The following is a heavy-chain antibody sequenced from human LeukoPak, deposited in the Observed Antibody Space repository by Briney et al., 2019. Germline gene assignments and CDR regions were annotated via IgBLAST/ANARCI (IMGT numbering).Heavy chain of an antibody. CDR1: GDSISSYY. D-gene: IGHD6-6*01. CDR2: IYTSGGT. CDR3: ARLTRLSTSPDRYYLDY. Sequence: PSETLSLTCTVSGDSISSYYWSWIRQPPGKGLEWLGYIYTSGGTNYIPSLKGRVTISIDTSKNQFSLKLSSVTAADLAVYYCARLTRLSTSPDRYYLDYWGQGTLVTVSS. J-gene: IGHJ4*02. V-gene: IGHV4-4*09.